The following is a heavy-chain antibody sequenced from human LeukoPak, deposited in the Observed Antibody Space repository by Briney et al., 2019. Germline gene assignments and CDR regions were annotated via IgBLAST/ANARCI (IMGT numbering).Heavy chain of an antibody. CDR3: AGPSKQIAS. CDR2: SYNSGNT. D-gene: IGHD1/OR15-1a*01. CDR1: GESFSGYY. V-gene: IGHV4-59*08. J-gene: IGHJ5*02. Sequence: SETLSLTCAVYGESFSGYYWSWIRQPPGKGLEWIGYSYNSGNTNYNPSLRSRVTISVDTSKNQFSLKLSSVTAADTAVYYCAGPSKQIASWGQGTLVTVSS.